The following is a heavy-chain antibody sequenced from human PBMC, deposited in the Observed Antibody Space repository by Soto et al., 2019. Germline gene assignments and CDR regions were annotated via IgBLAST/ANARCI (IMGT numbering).Heavy chain of an antibody. CDR2: IYHSGST. Sequence: QVQLQESGPGLVKPSGTLSLTCAVSGGSISISNWWSWVRQPPGKGLEWIGEIYHSGSTNYNPSLQRRVTISVDKSKNQFSMKLSSVTAADTAVYYCARVSGSYYYGMDVWGQGTTVTVSS. D-gene: IGHD1-26*01. CDR3: ARVSGSYYYGMDV. V-gene: IGHV4-4*02. J-gene: IGHJ6*02. CDR1: GGSISISNW.